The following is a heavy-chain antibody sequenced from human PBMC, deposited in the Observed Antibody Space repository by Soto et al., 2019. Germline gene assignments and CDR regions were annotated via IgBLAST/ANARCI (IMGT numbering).Heavy chain of an antibody. CDR1: GFTFGTYW. V-gene: IGHV3-7*01. J-gene: IGHJ4*02. CDR3: ATSLI. Sequence: EVQLVESGGGLVQPGGSLRLSCAASGFTFGTYWMNWVRQAPGKGLEWVANIKGDGSEKNYVDPVKGQFTISRDNARNSLYLQMNSLRAEDTAVYYCATSLIRGQGALVTVSS. D-gene: IGHD3-16*02. CDR2: IKGDGSEK.